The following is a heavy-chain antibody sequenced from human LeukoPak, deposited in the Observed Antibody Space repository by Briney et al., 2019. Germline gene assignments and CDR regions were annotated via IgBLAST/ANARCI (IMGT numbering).Heavy chain of an antibody. Sequence: GGSLRLSCAAVGFTFKNYAMSWVRQSPARGLGWVSSLRGDGETFYADSVKGRFTLSRDHSRNTVFLQLNNLRVEDTAIYYCAKASWVSNVDAVLWGQGTVVTVSS. CDR3: AKASWVSNVDAVL. D-gene: IGHD3-16*01. J-gene: IGHJ4*02. V-gene: IGHV3-23*01. CDR1: GFTFKNYA. CDR2: LRGDGET.